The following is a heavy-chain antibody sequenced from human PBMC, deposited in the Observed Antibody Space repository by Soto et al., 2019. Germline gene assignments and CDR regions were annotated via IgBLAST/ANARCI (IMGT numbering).Heavy chain of an antibody. CDR1: GGSFSGYY. J-gene: IGHJ5*02. CDR2: INHSGST. Sequence: PSETLSLTCAVYGGSFSGYYWSWIRQPPGKGLEWIGEINHSGSTNYNPSLKSRVTISVDTSKNQFSLKLSSVTAADTAVYYCARGEVTMVRGVDRWFDPWGQGTLVTVSS. V-gene: IGHV4-34*01. D-gene: IGHD3-10*01. CDR3: ARGEVTMVRGVDRWFDP.